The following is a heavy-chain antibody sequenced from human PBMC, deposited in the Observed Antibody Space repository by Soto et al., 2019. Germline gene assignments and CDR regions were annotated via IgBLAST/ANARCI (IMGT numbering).Heavy chain of an antibody. D-gene: IGHD3-22*01. CDR1: GFRFSSYS. V-gene: IGHV3-23*01. CDR2: ITATGDRT. Sequence: GGSLRLSCADSGFRFSSYSMSWVRQTPGKGLEWVAAITATGDRTYYADSVTGRFTISRDNSKKTHYLQMTSLRAEDTAMYYCASMNGYFEYWGQGTPVTVSS. J-gene: IGHJ4*02. CDR3: ASMNGYFEY.